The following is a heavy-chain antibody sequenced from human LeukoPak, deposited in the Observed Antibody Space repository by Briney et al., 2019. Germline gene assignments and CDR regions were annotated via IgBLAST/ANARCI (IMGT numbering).Heavy chain of an antibody. CDR1: GFTFTSSA. CDR3: AAATYGDYASGMDV. CDR2: IVVGSGNT. V-gene: IGHV1-58*01. D-gene: IGHD4-17*01. J-gene: IGHJ6*02. Sequence: ASVTVSCKASGFTFTSSAVQWVRQARGQRLEWIGWIVVGSGNTNYAQKFQERVTITRDMSTSTAYMELSSLRSEDTAVYYCAAATYGDYASGMDVWGQGTTVTVSS.